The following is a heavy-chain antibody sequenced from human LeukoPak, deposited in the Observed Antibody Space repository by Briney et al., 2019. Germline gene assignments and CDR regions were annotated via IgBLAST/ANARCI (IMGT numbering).Heavy chain of an antibody. CDR2: ISGSGGRT. Sequence: GGSLRLSCAASGFTFSNYAMSWVRQAPGKGLEWVSAISGSGGRTYYADSVKGRFTLSRDNSKDTLYLQMNSLRAEDTAVYYCAKEYYYGSGTYYNVDYWGQGTLVTVSS. J-gene: IGHJ4*02. V-gene: IGHV3-23*01. D-gene: IGHD3-10*01. CDR3: AKEYYYGSGTYYNVDY. CDR1: GFTFSNYA.